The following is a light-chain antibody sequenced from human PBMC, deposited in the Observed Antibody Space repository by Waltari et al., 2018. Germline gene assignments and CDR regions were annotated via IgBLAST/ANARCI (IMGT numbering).Light chain of an antibody. J-gene: IGKJ4*01. CDR1: EDVSIH. CDR3: QQRRNWPPLT. Sequence: ETVLTQSPATLSLSPGERATLSCRTSEDVSIHLSWYQQKPGQAPRLLIYDASNRATGIPARFSGSGSGTDFTLTISSLGPEDFALYYCQQRRNWPPLTFGGGTKVE. V-gene: IGKV3-11*01. CDR2: DAS.